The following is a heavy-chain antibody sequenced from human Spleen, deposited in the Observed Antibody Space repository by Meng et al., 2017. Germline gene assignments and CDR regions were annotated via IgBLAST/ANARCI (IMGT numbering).Heavy chain of an antibody. D-gene: IGHD1-26*01. Sequence: GESLKISCAAPGFTFSSYAMHWVRQAPGKGLEWVAVISYDGSNKNYADSVKGRFAISRDNSKNTLYLQMNSLRAEDTAVYYCARAGGTLTYYYYYYGMDVWGQGTTVTVSS. CDR3: ARAGGTLTYYYYYYGMDV. V-gene: IGHV3-30*09. CDR1: GFTFSSYA. CDR2: ISYDGSNK. J-gene: IGHJ6*02.